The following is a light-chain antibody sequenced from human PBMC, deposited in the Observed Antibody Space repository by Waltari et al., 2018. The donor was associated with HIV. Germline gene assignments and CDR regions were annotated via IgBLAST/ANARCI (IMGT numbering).Light chain of an antibody. CDR3: CSYAGSNTYL. CDR2: DVS. J-gene: IGLJ1*01. CDR1: SRGVGSYNY. Sequence: QSALTQPASVSGFPGQSITISCTGSSRGVGSYNYVSWYQQHPGKAPKLLIYDVSKRPSGVSNRVSGSKSGNTASLTISGLQAEDEADYYCCSYAGSNTYLFGTGTEVTVL. V-gene: IGLV2-23*02.